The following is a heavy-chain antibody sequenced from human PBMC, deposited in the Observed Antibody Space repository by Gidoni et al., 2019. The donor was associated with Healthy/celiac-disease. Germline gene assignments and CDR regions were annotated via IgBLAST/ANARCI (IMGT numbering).Heavy chain of an antibody. V-gene: IGHV1-2*04. CDR3: ARGVVVPAAIGSHYYYGMDV. J-gene: IGHJ6*02. D-gene: IGHD2-2*02. CDR2: INPNSGGT. CDR1: GYTFTGYY. Sequence: QVQLVQSGAEVTKPGASVKVSCKASGYTFTGYYMHWVRQAPGQGLEWMGWINPNSGGTNYAQKFQGWVTMTRDTSISTAYVELSRLRSDDTAVYYCARGVVVPAAIGSHYYYGMDVWGQGTTVTVSS.